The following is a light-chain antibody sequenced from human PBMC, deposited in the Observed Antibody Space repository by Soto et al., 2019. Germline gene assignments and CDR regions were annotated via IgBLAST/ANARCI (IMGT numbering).Light chain of an antibody. V-gene: IGKV2-30*01. CDR1: QSPVTTDGNTY. Sequence: DIVMTQSPLSLPVTLGQPASISCRSSQSPVTTDGNTYLNWFQQRPGQSPRRLIYKVSIRDSGVQDRLSGSGSVTEFTLKISRVEVEDVWVSFCMQGTDWPYTFGQGTKLEI. J-gene: IGKJ2*01. CDR3: MQGTDWPYT. CDR2: KVS.